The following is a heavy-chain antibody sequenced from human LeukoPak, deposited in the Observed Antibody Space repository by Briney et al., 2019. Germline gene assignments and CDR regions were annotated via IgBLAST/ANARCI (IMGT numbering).Heavy chain of an antibody. J-gene: IGHJ3*02. Sequence: GGSLRLSCAASGFTVSSNYMNWVRQAPGKGLEWVSVIYSGGRIYYADSVKDRFIISRDNSKSTLYLQMNSLRAEDTAVYYCAREKRSGSGRAGAFDIWGQGTMVTVSS. V-gene: IGHV3-66*01. CDR1: GFTVSSNY. CDR3: AREKRSGSGRAGAFDI. CDR2: IYSGGRI. D-gene: IGHD3-10*01.